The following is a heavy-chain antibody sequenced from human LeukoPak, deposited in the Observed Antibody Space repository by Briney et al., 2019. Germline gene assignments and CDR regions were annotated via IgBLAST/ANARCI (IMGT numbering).Heavy chain of an antibody. CDR3: ARVLDGYKYYFDY. CDR2: IYYSGST. D-gene: IGHD5-24*01. CDR1: GGPISSYY. Sequence: SETLSLTCTVPGGPISSYYWSWIRQPPGKGLEWCGYIYYSGSTNYNPSLKSRVTISVDTSKNQFSLKLSSVTAADTAVYYCARVLDGYKYYFDYWGQGTLVTVSS. J-gene: IGHJ4*02. V-gene: IGHV4-59*01.